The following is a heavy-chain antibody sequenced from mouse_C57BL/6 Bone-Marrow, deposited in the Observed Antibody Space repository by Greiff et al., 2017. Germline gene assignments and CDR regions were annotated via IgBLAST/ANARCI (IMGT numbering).Heavy chain of an antibody. V-gene: IGHV5-6*01. J-gene: IGHJ2*01. CDR3: ARYRGGSYFDY. CDR1: GFTFSSYA. Sequence: EVKLVESGGELVKPGASLKISCAASGFTFSSYAMSWVRQTPDKRLEWVAIISSGGSYTYYPDSVKGRFTMSRDKSKNTLYMQMSSLKSEDPAMYYCARYRGGSYFDYWGQGTTLTVSS. CDR2: ISSGGSYT.